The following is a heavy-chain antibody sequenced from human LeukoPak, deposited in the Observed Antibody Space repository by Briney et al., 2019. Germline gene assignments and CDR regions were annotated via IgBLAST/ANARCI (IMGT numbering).Heavy chain of an antibody. Sequence: PGESLKISCKGSGYSFTSYWIGWVRQLPGKGLEWMGIIYPGDSDTRYSPSFQGQVTISADKSISTASLPWRSLKASDTALYYRRKHRFSSIAARPATYGARETLVTVSS. CDR3: RKHRFSSIAARPATY. CDR1: GYSFTSYW. J-gene: IGHJ4*02. V-gene: IGHV5-51*01. D-gene: IGHD6-6*01. CDR2: IYPGDSDT.